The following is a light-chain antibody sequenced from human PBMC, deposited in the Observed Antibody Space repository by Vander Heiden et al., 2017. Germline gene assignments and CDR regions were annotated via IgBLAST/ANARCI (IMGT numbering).Light chain of an antibody. CDR1: KLGDKY. J-gene: IGLJ2*01. V-gene: IGLV3-1*01. CDR2: QGS. CDR3: QAWDSITVV. Sequence: SYERTQPTAGSVSPGQTASITCSGDKLGDKYACCYQQKPGQSPVLVIYQGSERPSAIPARFSGSNSGNTATLTIGGTQAMDEADYYCQAWDSITVVFGGATKLTVL.